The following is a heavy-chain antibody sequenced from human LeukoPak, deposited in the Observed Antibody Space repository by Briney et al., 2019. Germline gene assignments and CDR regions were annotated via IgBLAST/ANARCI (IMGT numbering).Heavy chain of an antibody. CDR3: AKVGVPAAIIDWFDP. CDR2: ISYDGSNK. Sequence: GGSLRLSCAASGFTFSSYGMPWVRQAPGKGLEWVAVISYDGSNKYYADSVKGRFTISRDNSKNTLYLQMNSLRAEDTAVYYCAKVGVPAAIIDWFDPWGQGTLVTVSS. V-gene: IGHV3-30*18. J-gene: IGHJ5*02. CDR1: GFTFSSYG. D-gene: IGHD2-2*01.